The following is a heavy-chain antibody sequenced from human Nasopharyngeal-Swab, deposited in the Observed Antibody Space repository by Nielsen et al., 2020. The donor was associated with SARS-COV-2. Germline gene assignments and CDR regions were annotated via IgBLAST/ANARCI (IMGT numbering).Heavy chain of an antibody. J-gene: IGHJ6*02. Sequence: GGSLRLSCAASGFTFSSYSMNWVRQAPGKGLEWVSSISSSSSYIYYADSVKGRFTISRDNAKNSLYLQMNSLRAEDTAVYYCARDSSKQQLVFYGMDVWGQGTTVTVSS. CDR1: GFTFSSYS. D-gene: IGHD6-13*01. CDR2: ISSSSSYI. CDR3: ARDSSKQQLVFYGMDV. V-gene: IGHV3-21*01.